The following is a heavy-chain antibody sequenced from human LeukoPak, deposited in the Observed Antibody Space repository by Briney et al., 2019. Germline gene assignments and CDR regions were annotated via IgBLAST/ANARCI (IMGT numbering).Heavy chain of an antibody. D-gene: IGHD1-1*01. CDR3: ARGGSRHPSPEDY. J-gene: IGHJ4*02. Sequence: GGSLRLSCAGSGSTFSSFWMSWVRQAPGKGLAWVANIKQDGSEKYFVDSVKGRFTISRDNAKNSLYLQMSSLRAEDTAVYYCARGGSRHPSPEDYWGRGTLVTVSS. CDR2: IKQDGSEK. CDR1: GSTFSSFW. V-gene: IGHV3-7*03.